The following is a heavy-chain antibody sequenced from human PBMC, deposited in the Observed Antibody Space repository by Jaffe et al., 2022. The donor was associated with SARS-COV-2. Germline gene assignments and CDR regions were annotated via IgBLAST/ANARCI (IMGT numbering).Heavy chain of an antibody. Sequence: QVQLVQSGAEVKKPGASVKVSCKASGYTFTSYGISWVRQAPGQGLEWMGWISDYNGNTNYAQKLQGRVTMTTDTSTSTAYMELRSLRSDDTAVYYCARLESGYYYASGGSYYYMDVWGKGTTVTVSS. CDR3: ARLESGYYYASGGSYYYMDV. V-gene: IGHV1-18*01. CDR1: GYTFTSYG. J-gene: IGHJ6*03. CDR2: ISDYNGNT. D-gene: IGHD3-10*01.